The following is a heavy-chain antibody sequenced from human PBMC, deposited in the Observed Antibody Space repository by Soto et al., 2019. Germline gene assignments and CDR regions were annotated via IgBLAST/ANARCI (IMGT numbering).Heavy chain of an antibody. V-gene: IGHV3-30-3*01. Sequence: GGSLRLSCAASGFTFSSYAMHWVRQAPGKGLEWVAVISYDGSNKYYADSVKGRFTISRDNSKNTLYLQMNSLRAEDTTVYYCARDLAGYESYGMDVWGQGTTVTVSS. CDR2: ISYDGSNK. J-gene: IGHJ6*02. CDR1: GFTFSSYA. CDR3: ARDLAGYESYGMDV. D-gene: IGHD5-12*01.